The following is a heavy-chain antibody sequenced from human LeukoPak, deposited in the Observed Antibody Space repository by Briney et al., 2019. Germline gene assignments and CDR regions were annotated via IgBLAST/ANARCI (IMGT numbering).Heavy chain of an antibody. J-gene: IGHJ3*02. CDR1: GGTFSSYA. CDR2: IIPIFGTA. CDR3: ARGLGIRGDAFDI. Sequence: ASVTVSCKASGGTFSSYAISWVRQAPGQGLEWMGGIIPIFGTANYAQTFQGRGTITADESTSTAYMEVSSVRSEDTGVYYCARGLGIRGDAFDIWGQGTMVTVSS. V-gene: IGHV1-69*13. D-gene: IGHD7-27*01.